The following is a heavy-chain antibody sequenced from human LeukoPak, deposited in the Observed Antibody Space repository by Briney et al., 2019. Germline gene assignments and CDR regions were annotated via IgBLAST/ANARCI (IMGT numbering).Heavy chain of an antibody. D-gene: IGHD2-2*01. CDR3: ARGPPRYCSSTSCYGSDY. CDR1: GFTFSSYW. V-gene: IGHV3-74*01. CDR2: INSDGSST. J-gene: IGHJ4*02. Sequence: PGGSLRLSCAASGFTFSSYWMHWVRQAPGKGLVWVSRINSDGSSTSYADSVKGRFTISRDNAKNTLYLQMNSLRAEDTAVYYCARGPPRYCSSTSCYGSDYWGQGTLVTVSS.